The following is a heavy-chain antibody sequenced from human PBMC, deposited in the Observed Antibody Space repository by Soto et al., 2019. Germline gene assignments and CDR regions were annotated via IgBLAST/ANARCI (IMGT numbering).Heavy chain of an antibody. CDR2: ISSRDNTI. Sequence: QVHLVESGGDLVKPGGSLRLSCAASGFTFSDYYMNWIRQAPGKGLDWVSSISSRDNTIYYADSVQGRFTISRDNAKNSLYLQMYSLRAEDTAVYYCARTYGGDSPLYYGMKVWGQGTTVTVSS. D-gene: IGHD2-21*02. V-gene: IGHV3-11*01. CDR3: ARTYGGDSPLYYGMKV. J-gene: IGHJ6*02. CDR1: GFTFSDYY.